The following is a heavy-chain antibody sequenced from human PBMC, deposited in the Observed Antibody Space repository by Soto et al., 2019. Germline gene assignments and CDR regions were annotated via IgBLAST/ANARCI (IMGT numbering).Heavy chain of an antibody. CDR2: ISFDGSDK. J-gene: IGHJ5*01. CDR1: GFTFSTYG. Sequence: QEQLVESGGGVVQPGRSLTLSCEVSGFTFSTYGMHWVRQAPGKGLEWVAVISFDGSDKHYIDSLKGRFTISRDNSKNTLYLQRNSLRPEDTAVYYCAKDRDPARYNWNPDSWGQGALVTVSS. D-gene: IGHD1-20*01. V-gene: IGHV3-30*18. CDR3: AKDRDPARYNWNPDS.